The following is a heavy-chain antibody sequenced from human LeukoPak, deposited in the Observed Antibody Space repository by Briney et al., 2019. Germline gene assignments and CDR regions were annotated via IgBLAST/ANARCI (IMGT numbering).Heavy chain of an antibody. CDR1: GFTFSSYA. Sequence: GGSLRLSCAASGFTFSSYAMNWVRQAPGKGLEWVSGISWSGGSTYYADSVKGRFTISRDKSKNTLYLQMNSLRGEDTACYYFAKDSVYYYDCSGPRYFHLGGRGPLVTVSS. D-gene: IGHD3-22*01. CDR2: ISWSGGST. J-gene: IGHJ2*01. V-gene: IGHV3-23*01. CDR3: AKDSVYYYDCSGPRYFHL.